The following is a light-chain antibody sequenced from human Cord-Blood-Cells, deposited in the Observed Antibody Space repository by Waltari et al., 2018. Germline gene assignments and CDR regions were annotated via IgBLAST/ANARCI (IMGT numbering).Light chain of an antibody. CDR2: AAS. CDR1: QSISSY. CDR3: QQSYSTPWT. J-gene: IGKJ1*01. V-gene: IGKV1-39*01. Sequence: DIQMTHSPSSLPPSVGDRVTSTCRASQSISSYLNWYQQKPGKAPKLLIYAASSLQSGVPSRFSGSGSGTDFTLTISSLQPEDFATYYCQQSYSTPWTFGQGTKVEIK.